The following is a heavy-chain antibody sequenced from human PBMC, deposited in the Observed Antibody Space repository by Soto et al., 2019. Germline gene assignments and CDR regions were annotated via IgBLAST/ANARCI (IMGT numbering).Heavy chain of an antibody. D-gene: IGHD6-13*01. J-gene: IGHJ6*02. V-gene: IGHV3-23*01. CDR2: ISGSGDNT. Sequence: EVQLLESGGGLVQPGGSLRLSCAASGFTFSSYSMTWVRQAPGKGLEWVSDISGSGDNTYYAESVKGRFTISRDNSKNTLDLQMNSLRAEDTALYYCARDQQQGYYYYYYGMDVWGQGTTVTVSS. CDR3: ARDQQQGYYYYYYGMDV. CDR1: GFTFSSYS.